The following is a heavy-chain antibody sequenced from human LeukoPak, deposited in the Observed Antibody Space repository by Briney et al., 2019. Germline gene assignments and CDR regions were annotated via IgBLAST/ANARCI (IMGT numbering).Heavy chain of an antibody. Sequence: SETLSLTCIVSGGSIRSGGYYWSWIRQHPGKGLEWIGYIYYSGNAYYNPSLTSRVTISVDTSKNQFTLKLSSVTAADTAVYYCARAGYDSSGYSTYYFDYWGQGTLVTVSS. V-gene: IGHV4-31*03. D-gene: IGHD3-22*01. CDR2: IYYSGNA. CDR1: GGSIRSGGYY. CDR3: ARAGYDSSGYSTYYFDY. J-gene: IGHJ4*02.